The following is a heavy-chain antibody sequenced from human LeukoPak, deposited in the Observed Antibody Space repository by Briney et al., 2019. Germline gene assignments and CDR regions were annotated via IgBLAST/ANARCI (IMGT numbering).Heavy chain of an antibody. CDR3: ARARGLGSYGDFSLGSYYYYYGMDV. Sequence: PGGSLRLSCAASGFTFSGYWMHWVRQASGKGLVWVSRINSDGRSTTYADSVKGRFTISRDNAKNTLYLQMSSLRAEDTAVYYCARARGLGSYGDFSLGSYYYYYGMDVWGQGTTVTVSS. V-gene: IGHV3-74*01. D-gene: IGHD4-17*01. J-gene: IGHJ6*02. CDR2: INSDGRST. CDR1: GFTFSGYW.